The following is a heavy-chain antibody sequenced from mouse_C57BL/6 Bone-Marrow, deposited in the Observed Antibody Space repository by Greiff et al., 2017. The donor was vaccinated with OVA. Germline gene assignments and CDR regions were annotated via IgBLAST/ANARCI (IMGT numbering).Heavy chain of an antibody. CDR1: GYTFTNYW. CDR3: ARYADFLDY. V-gene: IGHV1-63*01. CDR2: IYPGGGYT. Sequence: VKLLQSGAELVRPGTSVKMSCKASGYTFTNYWIGWVKQRPGHGLEWIGDIYPGGGYTNYNEKFKGKATLTADKSSSTAYMQFSSLTSEDSAVYYGARYADFLDYWGQGTTLTVSS. J-gene: IGHJ2*01.